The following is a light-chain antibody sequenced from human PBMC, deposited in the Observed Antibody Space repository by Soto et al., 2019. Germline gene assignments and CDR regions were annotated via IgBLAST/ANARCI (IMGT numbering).Light chain of an antibody. V-gene: IGKV3-11*01. CDR1: QSISKF. CDR3: QQHFNGPIT. Sequence: ESVLTQSPATLSLSPGEIATLSFMASQSISKFLALYQQKPGQAPSLFIYGASNRATGIPARFSGSGSGTDFTLTISSLEPEDFAVYYCQQHFNGPITFGQGTRLEI. J-gene: IGKJ5*01. CDR2: GAS.